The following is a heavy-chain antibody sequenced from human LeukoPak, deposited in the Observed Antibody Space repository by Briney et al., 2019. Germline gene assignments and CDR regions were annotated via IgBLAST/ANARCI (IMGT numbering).Heavy chain of an antibody. J-gene: IGHJ3*02. Sequence: GASVKVSCKASGGTFSSYAISWVRQAPGQGLEWMGRIIPILGIANYAQKFQGRVTITADKSTSTAYMELSSLRSEDTAVYYCARGLVVVAADAFDIWGQGTMVTVSS. CDR2: IIPILGIA. D-gene: IGHD2-15*01. CDR1: GGTFSSYA. V-gene: IGHV1-69*04. CDR3: ARGLVVVAADAFDI.